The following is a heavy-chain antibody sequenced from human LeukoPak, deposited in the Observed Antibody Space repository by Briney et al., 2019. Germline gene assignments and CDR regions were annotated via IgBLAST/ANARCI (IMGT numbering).Heavy chain of an antibody. CDR3: ATVWNYYGSGRDWFDP. Sequence: SVEVSCMASGGSFRRYAISWVRQAPGQGLEWVGRIIPILGIANYAQKFQGRVTITADKSTSTAYMELSSLRSEDTAVYYCATVWNYYGSGRDWFDPWGQGTLVTVSS. CDR1: GGSFRRYA. CDR2: IIPILGIA. J-gene: IGHJ5*02. V-gene: IGHV1-69*04. D-gene: IGHD3-10*01.